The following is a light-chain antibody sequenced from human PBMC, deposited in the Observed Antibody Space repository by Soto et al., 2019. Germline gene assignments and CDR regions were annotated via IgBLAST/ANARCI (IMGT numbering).Light chain of an antibody. CDR2: EAS. Sequence: VRMTQSPATLSASVGDIVTGACRASHDIGTLVAWYQQKPGKVPKFLIYEASSLQSGVPSRFSGRGSGTQFTLTISSLQPDDSATYYCQHYSSYSQTFGQGTKVDIK. CDR3: QHYSSYSQT. CDR1: HDIGTL. V-gene: IGKV1-5*01. J-gene: IGKJ1*01.